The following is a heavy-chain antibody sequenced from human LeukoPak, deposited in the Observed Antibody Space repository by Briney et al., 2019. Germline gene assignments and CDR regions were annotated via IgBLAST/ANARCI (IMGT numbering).Heavy chain of an antibody. V-gene: IGHV1-8*01. CDR3: ATSRYCSNGVCPFDY. D-gene: IGHD2-8*01. J-gene: IGHJ4*02. CDR2: MHRDSGNP. CDR1: GYTFTTYD. Sequence: ASVKVSCKTSGYTFTTYDMNWVRHAAGRGPEWLGWMHRDSGNPYYAQKFQGRVAMTRNTSIRTAYMELSGLTSEDTAVYYCATSRYCSNGVCPFDYWGQGTLVTVSS.